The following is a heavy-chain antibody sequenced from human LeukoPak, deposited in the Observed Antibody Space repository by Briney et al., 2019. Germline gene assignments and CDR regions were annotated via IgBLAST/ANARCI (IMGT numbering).Heavy chain of an antibody. Sequence: ASVKVSCKASGYTFTNYGISWVRQAPGQGREWLGWISVYNGNTNYAQKVQARVTMTTDTSASTAYMELRSLRSDDTAVYYCARNVSAPSDHAGYFDYWGQGTLVTVSS. V-gene: IGHV1-18*01. CDR1: GYTFTNYG. D-gene: IGHD1-14*01. CDR2: ISVYNGNT. CDR3: ARNVSAPSDHAGYFDY. J-gene: IGHJ4*02.